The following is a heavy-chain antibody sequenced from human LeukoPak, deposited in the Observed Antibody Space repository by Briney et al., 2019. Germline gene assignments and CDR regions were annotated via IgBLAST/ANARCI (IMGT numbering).Heavy chain of an antibody. CDR1: GFTFGDYG. V-gene: IGHV3-49*05. J-gene: IGHJ4*02. Sequence: KTGGSLRLSCTASGFTFGDYGMSWFRQAPGKGLEWVGFIRSKAYGGTTEYAASVKGRFTISRDDSKSIAYLQMNSLKAGDTAVYYCTASSGWYYFDYWGQGTLVTVSS. CDR3: TASSGWYYFDY. D-gene: IGHD6-19*01. CDR2: IRSKAYGGTT.